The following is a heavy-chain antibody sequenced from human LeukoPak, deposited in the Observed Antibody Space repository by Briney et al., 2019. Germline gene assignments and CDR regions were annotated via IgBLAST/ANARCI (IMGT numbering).Heavy chain of an antibody. J-gene: IGHJ4*02. CDR2: MKQDGSEI. V-gene: IGHV3-7*01. CDR3: ASLDTALLKGGY. CDR1: GFTVSPHW. Sequence: GGSLRLSCAASGFTVSPHWMSWVRQAPGKGLEWVAMMKQDGSEIYYVDSVKGRFTISRDNAENSLYLQMNSLRAEDTALYYCASLDTALLKGGYWGQGALVTVSS. D-gene: IGHD5-18*01.